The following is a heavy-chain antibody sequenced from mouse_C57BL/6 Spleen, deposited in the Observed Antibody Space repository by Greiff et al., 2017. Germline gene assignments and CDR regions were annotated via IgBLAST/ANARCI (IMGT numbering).Heavy chain of an antibody. Sequence: VQLQQSGPELVKPGASVKISCKASGYTFTDYYMNWVKQSHGKSLEWIGDINPNNGGTSYNQKFKGKATLTVDKSSSTAYMELRSLTSEDSAVYYCAREESIYWGQGTLVTVSA. CDR1: GYTFTDYY. V-gene: IGHV1-26*01. CDR2: INPNNGGT. D-gene: IGHD2-10*02. J-gene: IGHJ3*01. CDR3: AREESIY.